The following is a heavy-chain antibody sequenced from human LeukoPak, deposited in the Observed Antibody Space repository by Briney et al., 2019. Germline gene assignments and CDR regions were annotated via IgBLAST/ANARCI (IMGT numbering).Heavy chain of an antibody. D-gene: IGHD4-17*01. V-gene: IGHV1-69*05. CDR3: ARDYDYGDYVRFDY. CDR2: IIPIFGTA. J-gene: IGHJ4*02. Sequence: SVKVSCKASGGTFSSYAISWVRQAPGQGLEWMGRIIPIFGTANYAQKFQGRVTITTDESTSTAYMGLSSLRSEDTAMYYCARDYDYGDYVRFDYWGQGTLVTVSS. CDR1: GGTFSSYA.